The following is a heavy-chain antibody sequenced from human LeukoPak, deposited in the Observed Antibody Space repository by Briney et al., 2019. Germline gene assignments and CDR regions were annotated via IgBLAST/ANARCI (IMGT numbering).Heavy chain of an antibody. CDR3: ARTKRGVPEDY. J-gene: IGHJ4*02. D-gene: IGHD3-10*01. CDR1: GFTFRTYG. V-gene: IGHV3-30*12. Sequence: SGGSLKLSCAASGFTFRTYGMHWVRQAPGKGLEWVAVISYDGSNKYYADSVKGRFTISRDNSKNTLYLQMNSLRAEDTAVYYCARTKRGVPEDYWGQGTLVTVSS. CDR2: ISYDGSNK.